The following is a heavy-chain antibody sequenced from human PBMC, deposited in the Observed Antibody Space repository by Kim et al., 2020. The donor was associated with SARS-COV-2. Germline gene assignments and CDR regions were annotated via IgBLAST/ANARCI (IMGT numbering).Heavy chain of an antibody. D-gene: IGHD6-13*01. CDR2: ISYDGSNK. J-gene: IGHJ4*02. CDR3: AKDFYHGTGAGTCYFDY. CDR1: GFTFSSYG. V-gene: IGHV3-30*18. Sequence: GGSLRLSCAASGFTFSSYGMHWVRQAPGKGLEWVAVISYDGSNKYYADSVKGRFTISRDNSKNTLYLQMNSLRAEDTAVYYCAKDFYHGTGAGTCYFDYWGQGTLVTVSS.